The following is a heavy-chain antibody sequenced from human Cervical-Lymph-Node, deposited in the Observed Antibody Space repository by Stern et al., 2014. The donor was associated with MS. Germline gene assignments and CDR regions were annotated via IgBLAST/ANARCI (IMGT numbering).Heavy chain of an antibody. CDR2: IYEDESS. CDR1: GGSVSSGGYT. J-gene: IGHJ5*02. D-gene: IGHD3-3*01. V-gene: IGHV4-30-2*01. Sequence: VQLVESGSGLVRPSQTLSLTCTVSGGSVSSGGYTWSWLRQPPGKGLEWIGYIYEDESSYYNPSLKSRVTISIDRSKNQFSQRLSSMTAADTALYYCARVVRFLEWVPFDPWARESWSPSPQ. CDR3: ARVVRFLEWVPFDP.